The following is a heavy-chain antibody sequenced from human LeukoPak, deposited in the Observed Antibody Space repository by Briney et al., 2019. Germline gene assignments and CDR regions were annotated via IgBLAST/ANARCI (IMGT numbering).Heavy chain of an antibody. D-gene: IGHD6-13*01. V-gene: IGHV3-23*01. J-gene: IGHJ3*02. Sequence: GGSLRLSCAASGFTFSTYAMSWVRQAPGKGLEWVSTITGGASSTYYADSVKGRFTISRDNSKNTLYLQMNSLRAEDTAVYYCAKDRSSSWSVDAFDIWGQGTMVTVSS. CDR3: AKDRSSSWSVDAFDI. CDR1: GFTFSTYA. CDR2: ITGGASST.